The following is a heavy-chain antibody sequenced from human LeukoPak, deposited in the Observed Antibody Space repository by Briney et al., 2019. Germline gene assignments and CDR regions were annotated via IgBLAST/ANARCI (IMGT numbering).Heavy chain of an antibody. Sequence: PGGSLRLSCAASGFTVSSKFMSWVRQAPGTGLEWVSVIHIDGSTYYADSVKGRFTVSRDNSRNTLYLQMNSLRAEDTAVYYCAKDSTHYYDSSGPYYYYYMDVWGKGTTVTISS. J-gene: IGHJ6*03. V-gene: IGHV3-53*05. CDR3: AKDSTHYYDSSGPYYYYYMDV. D-gene: IGHD3-22*01. CDR2: IHIDGST. CDR1: GFTVSSKF.